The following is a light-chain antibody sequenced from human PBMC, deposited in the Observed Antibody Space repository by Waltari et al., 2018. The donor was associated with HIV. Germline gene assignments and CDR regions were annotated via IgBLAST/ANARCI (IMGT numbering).Light chain of an antibody. CDR2: SNN. V-gene: IGLV1-44*01. Sequence: QSVLTQPPSASGTPGQRVTISCSGSSSNIGNNAVSWYQQFPGTAPKLRIYSNNQRPSGVPDRFSGSKSGTSASLAISGLQSEDEANYYCETLDDNLNGPVFGGGTKLTVL. CDR1: SSNIGNNA. J-gene: IGLJ2*01. CDR3: ETLDDNLNGPV.